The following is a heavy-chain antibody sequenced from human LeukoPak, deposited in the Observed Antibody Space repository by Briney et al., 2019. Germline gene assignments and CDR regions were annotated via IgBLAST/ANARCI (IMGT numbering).Heavy chain of an antibody. Sequence: ASETLSLTCTVSGGSISSSSYYWGWIRQPPGKGLEWIGSIYYSGSTYYNPSLKGRVTISVDTSKNQFSLKLSSVTAADTAVYYCASSLERRFDWDPRGAFDYWGQGTLVTVSS. CDR2: IYYSGST. J-gene: IGHJ4*02. CDR3: ASSLERRFDWDPRGAFDY. CDR1: GGSISSSSYY. V-gene: IGHV4-39*01. D-gene: IGHD3-9*01.